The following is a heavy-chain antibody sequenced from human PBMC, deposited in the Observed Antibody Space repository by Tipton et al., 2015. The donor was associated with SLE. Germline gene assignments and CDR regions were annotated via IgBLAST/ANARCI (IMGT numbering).Heavy chain of an antibody. V-gene: IGHV4-31*03. CDR2: IYYSGNT. D-gene: IGHD4-17*01. CDR3: ARRLRRGGAFDI. CDR1: GGSISSSDYY. J-gene: IGHJ3*02. Sequence: TLSLTCTVSGGSISSSDYYWTWIRQHPGKGLEWIGYIYYSGNTYYNPSLKSRITISVDTSTNQFSLKLNSVTAADTAVYYCARRLRRGGAFDIWGQGIMVTVSS.